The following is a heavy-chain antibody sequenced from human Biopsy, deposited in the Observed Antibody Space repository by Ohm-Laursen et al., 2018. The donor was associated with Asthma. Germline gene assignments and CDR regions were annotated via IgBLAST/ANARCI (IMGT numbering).Heavy chain of an antibody. CDR2: ISFDGSNK. Sequence: SLRLSCTASGFTFSNYGMHWVRQAPGKGLDWVAVISFDGSNKNYTDSVKGRFTISRDNSRNTLHLQMSSLRAEDTAVYYCAKDVFPGWELRRGPDYWGQGTLVTVSS. CDR3: AKDVFPGWELRRGPDY. J-gene: IGHJ4*02. D-gene: IGHD1-26*01. CDR1: GFTFSNYG. V-gene: IGHV3-30*18.